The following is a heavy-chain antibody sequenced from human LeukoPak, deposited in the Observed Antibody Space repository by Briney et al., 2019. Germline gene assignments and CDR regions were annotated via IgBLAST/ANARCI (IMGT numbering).Heavy chain of an antibody. CDR1: GGSFSGYY. CDR2: INHSGST. CDR3: ARIPSYGDFAGKNDY. D-gene: IGHD5-18*01. Sequence: SETLSLTCAVYGGSFSGYYWSWIRQPPGKGLEWVGEINHSGSTNYNPSLKSRVTISVDTSKNQFSLRLSFVTAADTAVYYCARIPSYGDFAGKNDYWGQGTLVTVSS. V-gene: IGHV4-34*01. J-gene: IGHJ4*02.